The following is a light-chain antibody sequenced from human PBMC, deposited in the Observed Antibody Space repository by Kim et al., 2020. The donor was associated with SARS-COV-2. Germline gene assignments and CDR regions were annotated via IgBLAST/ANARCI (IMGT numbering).Light chain of an antibody. Sequence: SYELTQPPSVSVSPGQTASITCSGDKLGDKYACWYQQKPGQSPVLVIYQDSKRPSGIPERFSGSNSGNTATLTISGTQAMDEADYYCQAWDSGTVLFGGGAQLTVL. V-gene: IGLV3-1*01. CDR3: QAWDSGTVL. CDR2: QDS. J-gene: IGLJ2*01. CDR1: KLGDKY.